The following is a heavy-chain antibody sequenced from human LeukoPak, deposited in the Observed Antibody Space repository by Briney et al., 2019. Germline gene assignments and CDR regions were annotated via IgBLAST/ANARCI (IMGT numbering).Heavy chain of an antibody. D-gene: IGHD1-1*01. Sequence: GGSLRLSCAASGFTFSSYAMSWVRQAPGKGLEWVSAISGSGGSTYYADSVKGRFTISRDNSKNTLYLQMDSLRAEDTAVYYCARDWNVWYFDYWGQGTLVTVSS. J-gene: IGHJ4*02. CDR1: GFTFSSYA. CDR3: ARDWNVWYFDY. CDR2: ISGSGGST. V-gene: IGHV3-23*01.